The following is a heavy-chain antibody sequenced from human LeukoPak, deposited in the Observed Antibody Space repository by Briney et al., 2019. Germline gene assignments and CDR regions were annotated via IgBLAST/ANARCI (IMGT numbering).Heavy chain of an antibody. V-gene: IGHV3-30*18. CDR1: GFTFSSYG. D-gene: IGHD3-10*01. CDR3: AKDMYYYGSGSYPYFDY. CDR2: ISYGGNNK. J-gene: IGHJ4*02. Sequence: GGSLRLSCAASGFTFSSYGMHWVRQAPGKGLEWVAVISYGGNNKYYADSMKGRFTISRDNSKNTLYLQMNSLRVEDTAVYYCAKDMYYYGSGSYPYFDYWGQGTLVTVSS.